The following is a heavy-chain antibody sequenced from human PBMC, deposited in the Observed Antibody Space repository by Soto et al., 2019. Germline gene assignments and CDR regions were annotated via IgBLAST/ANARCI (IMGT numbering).Heavy chain of an antibody. Sequence: QVQLVQSGAEVQKPGSSVKVSCKASGGTFSSYAISWVRQAPGQGLEWMGGIIPIFGTANYAQKFQGRVTITADESTSTAYMELSSLRSEDTAVYYCARGGDYDYVWGSYRHLDYWGQGTLVTVSS. D-gene: IGHD3-16*02. CDR3: ARGGDYDYVWGSYRHLDY. J-gene: IGHJ4*02. CDR2: IIPIFGTA. CDR1: GGTFSSYA. V-gene: IGHV1-69*01.